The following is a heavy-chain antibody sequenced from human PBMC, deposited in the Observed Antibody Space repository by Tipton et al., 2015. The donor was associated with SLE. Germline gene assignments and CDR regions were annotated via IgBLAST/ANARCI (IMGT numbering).Heavy chain of an antibody. J-gene: IGHJ3*02. CDR2: INHSGST. CDR3: ARGLTFDI. V-gene: IGHV4-34*01. Sequence: TLSLTCTVSGGSISSHYWSWIRQPPGKGLEWIGEINHSGSTNYNPSLKSRVTISVDTSKKQFSLKLSSVTAADTAVYYCARGLTFDIWGQGTMVTVSS. CDR1: GGSISSHY.